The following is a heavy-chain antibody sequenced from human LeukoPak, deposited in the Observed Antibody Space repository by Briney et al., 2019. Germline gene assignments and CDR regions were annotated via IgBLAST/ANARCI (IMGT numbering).Heavy chain of an antibody. CDR3: ARDTSIEGRVFEAFDI. Sequence: ASVKVSCKVSGYTLTELSMHWVRQAPGKGLEWMGGFDPEDGETIYAQKFQGRVTMTEDTSTDTAYMELSSLRSEDTAVYYCARDTSIEGRVFEAFDIWGQGTMVTVSS. CDR1: GYTLTELS. CDR2: FDPEDGET. J-gene: IGHJ3*02. D-gene: IGHD6-6*01. V-gene: IGHV1-24*01.